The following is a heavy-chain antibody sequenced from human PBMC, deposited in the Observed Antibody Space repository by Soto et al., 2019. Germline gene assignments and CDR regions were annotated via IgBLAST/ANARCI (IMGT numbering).Heavy chain of an antibody. D-gene: IGHD2-2*01. V-gene: IGHV1-69*04. CDR3: ARGEYRSSTSCYGVYYNYMDV. CDR1: GGTFSNYA. Sequence: SVKVSCKASGGTFSNYAISWVRQAPGQGLEWMGRIIPIIDIANYAQKFQGRVTITADKSTSTAYMELSSLRSEDTAVYYCARGEYRSSTSCYGVYYNYMDVWGKGTTVTVSS. CDR2: IIPIIDIA. J-gene: IGHJ6*03.